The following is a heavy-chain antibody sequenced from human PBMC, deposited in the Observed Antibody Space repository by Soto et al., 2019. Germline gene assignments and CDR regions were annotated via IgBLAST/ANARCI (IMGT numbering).Heavy chain of an antibody. V-gene: IGHV1-3*01. Sequence: ASVKVSCKASGYTFTSYAMHWVRQAPGQRLEWMGWINAGNGNTKYSQKFQGRVTITRDTSASTAYMELSSLRSEDTAVYYCARVKAVVTANWFDPWAREPWSPS. CDR1: GYTFTSYA. CDR2: INAGNGNT. J-gene: IGHJ5*02. CDR3: ARVKAVVTANWFDP. D-gene: IGHD2-21*02.